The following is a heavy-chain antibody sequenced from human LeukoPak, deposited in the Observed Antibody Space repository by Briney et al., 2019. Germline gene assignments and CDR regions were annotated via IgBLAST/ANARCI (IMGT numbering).Heavy chain of an antibody. CDR1: GGSFSGYY. CDR3: ARLKAYYYGSGGYFDY. D-gene: IGHD3-10*01. V-gene: IGHV4-34*01. Sequence: SETLSLTCAVYGGSFSGYYWSWIRQPPGKGLEWIGEINHSGSTNYNPSLKSRVTISVATSKNQFSLKLSSVTAADTAVYYCARLKAYYYGSGGYFDYWGQGTLVTVSS. CDR2: INHSGST. J-gene: IGHJ4*02.